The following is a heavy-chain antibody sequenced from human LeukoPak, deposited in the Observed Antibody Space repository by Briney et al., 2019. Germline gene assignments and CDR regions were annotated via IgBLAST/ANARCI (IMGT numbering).Heavy chain of an antibody. Sequence: PGGSLRLSCAASGFTFSNYDMTWVRQAPGKGLEWVSSISGSGGSTNYADSVKGRFTISRGNSKNTLYLQMNSPRAEDTAVYYCAIPVVSGDYWGQGTLVTVSS. V-gene: IGHV3-23*01. J-gene: IGHJ4*02. CDR3: AIPVVSGDY. D-gene: IGHD5/OR15-5a*01. CDR2: ISGSGGST. CDR1: GFTFSNYD.